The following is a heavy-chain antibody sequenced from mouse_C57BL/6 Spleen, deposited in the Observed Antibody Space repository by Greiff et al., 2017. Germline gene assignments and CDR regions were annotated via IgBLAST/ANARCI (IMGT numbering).Heavy chain of an antibody. J-gene: IGHJ2*01. CDR2: IYPRSGNT. CDR1: GYTFTSYG. CDR3: ARWVGHFDY. D-gene: IGHD1-1*02. Sequence: QVHVKQSGAELARPGASVKLSCKASGYTFTSYGISWVKQRTGQGLEWIGEIYPRSGNTYYNEKFKGKATLTADKSSSTAYMELRSLTSEDSAVYFCARWVGHFDYWGQGTTLTVSS. V-gene: IGHV1-81*01.